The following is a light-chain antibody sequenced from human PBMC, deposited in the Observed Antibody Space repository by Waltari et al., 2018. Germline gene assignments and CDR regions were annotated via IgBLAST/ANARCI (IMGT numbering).Light chain of an antibody. V-gene: IGLV4-69*01. CDR2: INSDGSH. Sequence: QLVLTQSPSASASLGASVKLTCTLDSGHSSNIVAWLQQQPEKGPRYLMKINSDGSHSKGDEIPDRFSGSSSGAERSLTISSVQSEDEADYYCQTGGHGTWVFGGGTKLSVL. CDR3: QTGGHGTWV. CDR1: SGHSSNI. J-gene: IGLJ3*02.